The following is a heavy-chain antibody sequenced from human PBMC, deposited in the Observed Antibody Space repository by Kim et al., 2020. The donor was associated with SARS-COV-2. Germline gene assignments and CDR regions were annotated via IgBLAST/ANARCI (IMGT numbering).Heavy chain of an antibody. CDR1: GYSFTSYW. J-gene: IGHJ5*02. CDR2: IYPGDSDT. Sequence: GESLKISCKGSGYSFTSYWIGWVRQMPGKGLEWMGIIYPGDSDTRYSPSFQGQVTISADKSISTAYLQWSSLKASDTAMYYCARQGRVGATSSWFDPWGQGTLVTVSS. V-gene: IGHV5-51*01. CDR3: ARQGRVGATSSWFDP. D-gene: IGHD1-26*01.